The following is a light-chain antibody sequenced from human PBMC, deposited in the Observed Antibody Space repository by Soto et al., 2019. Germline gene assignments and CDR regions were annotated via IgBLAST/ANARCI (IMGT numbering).Light chain of an antibody. CDR1: QSVSSN. J-gene: IGKJ1*01. Sequence: EIVMTQSPVTLSVSPGERVTLSCRASQSVSSNLAWYQKKPGQAPSLLIYGAFTRATGIPARLSGTGYGTELTITISSLKYEDFALYYCQQYNDWTLTFGQGTKVDIK. CDR3: QQYNDWTLT. CDR2: GAF. V-gene: IGKV3-15*01.